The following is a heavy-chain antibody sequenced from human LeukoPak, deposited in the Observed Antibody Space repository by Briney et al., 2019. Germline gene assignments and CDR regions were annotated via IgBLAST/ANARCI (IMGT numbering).Heavy chain of an antibody. J-gene: IGHJ4*02. D-gene: IGHD5-24*01. V-gene: IGHV3-53*01. Sequence: QAGGSLRLSCAASEFSVSSNYMSWVRQAPGKGLEWVSVIYSGGSTYYSDSTRGRFTISRDNSKNALYLQMNSLRADDTAVYYCAAHDYNDNEHFDYWGQGTLVTVSS. CDR2: IYSGGST. CDR3: AAHDYNDNEHFDY. CDR1: EFSVSSNY.